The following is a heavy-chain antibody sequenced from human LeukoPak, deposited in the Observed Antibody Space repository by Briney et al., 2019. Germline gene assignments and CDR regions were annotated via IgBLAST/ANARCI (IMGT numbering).Heavy chain of an antibody. Sequence: PGGSLRLSCAASGFTLSSHGMHWVRQAPGKGLEWVAFIHFNGNNKYYADSLRGRFTISRDNSKNTVYLQMNSLRAEDTAVYYCAEDEFYYGSGDYSPFDYWGQGTLVTISS. D-gene: IGHD3-10*01. V-gene: IGHV3-30*02. CDR1: GFTLSSHG. CDR3: AEDEFYYGSGDYSPFDY. J-gene: IGHJ4*02. CDR2: IHFNGNNK.